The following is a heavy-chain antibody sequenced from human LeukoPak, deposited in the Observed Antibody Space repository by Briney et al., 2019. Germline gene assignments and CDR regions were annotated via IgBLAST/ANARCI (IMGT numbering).Heavy chain of an antibody. D-gene: IGHD2-15*01. Sequence: ASVKVSCKASGYTFTAYYMHWVRQAPGQGLEWMGWIDTKTGDTKYAQKFQGRLTITRDTSIDTTYVELRSLISDDTAVYYCASAATCDGGRCYLQRVASWGPGTLVTVSS. CDR3: ASAATCDGGRCYLQRVAS. J-gene: IGHJ4*02. CDR1: GYTFTAYY. CDR2: IDTKTGDT. V-gene: IGHV1-2*02.